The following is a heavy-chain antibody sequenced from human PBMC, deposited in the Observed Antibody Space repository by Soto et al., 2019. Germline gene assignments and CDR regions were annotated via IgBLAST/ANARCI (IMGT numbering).Heavy chain of an antibody. Sequence: QVQLVQSGGEVKKPGASVKVSCKASGYTFTSYGISWVRQAPGQGLEWMGRISAYNGNTNYAQKLQGRVTMTTDTSTSPAYMEPTRLRSDDTAVYYCARVVGALGHWFDPGGQGTRAPVPS. CDR3: ARVVGALGHWFDP. J-gene: IGHJ5*02. D-gene: IGHD1-26*01. V-gene: IGHV1-18*01. CDR1: GYTFTSYG. CDR2: ISAYNGNT.